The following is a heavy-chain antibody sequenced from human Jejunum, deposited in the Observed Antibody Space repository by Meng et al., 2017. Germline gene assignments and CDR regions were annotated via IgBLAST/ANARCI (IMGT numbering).Heavy chain of an antibody. CDR3: TRVRDGMATIDY. Sequence: LPLQESGPGLVKPSETLSLTCTVSGGSISSNSYYWGWIRQPPGKGLEWIGGIYYSGSTYYNPSLKSRVTISIDTSKNQFSLRPSSVTAADTAVYYCTRVRDGMATIDYWGQGTLVTVSS. CDR2: IYYSGST. CDR1: GGSISSNSYY. V-gene: IGHV4-39*07. J-gene: IGHJ4*02. D-gene: IGHD5-24*01.